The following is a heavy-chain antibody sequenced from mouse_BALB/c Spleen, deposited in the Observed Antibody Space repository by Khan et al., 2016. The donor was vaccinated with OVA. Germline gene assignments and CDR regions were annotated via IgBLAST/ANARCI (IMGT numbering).Heavy chain of an antibody. Sequence: VQSGGSRKLSCAASGFTFTSYGMPWIRQAPEKGLEWVAYISSDSNTIYYADTVKCRFTISRDNPKNTLFLQMTSLRSGDTAMYFCATSYFYGYYLDYWGQGTTLTVSS. CDR2: ISSDSNTI. V-gene: IGHV5-17*02. CDR1: GFTFTSYG. J-gene: IGHJ2*01. D-gene: IGHD1-1*01. CDR3: ATSYFYGYYLDY.